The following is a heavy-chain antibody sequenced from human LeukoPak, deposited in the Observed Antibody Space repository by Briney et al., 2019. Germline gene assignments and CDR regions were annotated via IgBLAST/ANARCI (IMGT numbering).Heavy chain of an antibody. Sequence: GGSLRPSCAASGFTFSNFWMHWVRQAPGKGLVWVALIYGDGSFTRYADSVKGRFTISRDNAKNSLYLQMNSLRAEDTAVYYCARGIAVAGTCMDYWGQGTLVTVSS. V-gene: IGHV3-74*01. CDR3: ARGIAVAGTCMDY. J-gene: IGHJ4*02. D-gene: IGHD6-19*01. CDR1: GFTFSNFW. CDR2: IYGDGSFT.